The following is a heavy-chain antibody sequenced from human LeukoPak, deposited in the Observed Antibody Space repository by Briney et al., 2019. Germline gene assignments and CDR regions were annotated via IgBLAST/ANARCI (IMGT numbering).Heavy chain of an antibody. CDR2: IYNGVST. CDR3: ARDQGYCTSTRCHSWIDS. D-gene: IGHD2-2*01. Sequence: PSETLSLTCTVSGGSVSSGEYYWTWIRQPPGKGLEWVGYIYNGVSTYYNPSLRSRLTISADVSKNQFSLQLTSVTAADTAVYYCARDQGYCTSTRCHSWIDSWGQGTLVIVSS. J-gene: IGHJ4*02. V-gene: IGHV4-30-4*01. CDR1: GGSVSSGEYY.